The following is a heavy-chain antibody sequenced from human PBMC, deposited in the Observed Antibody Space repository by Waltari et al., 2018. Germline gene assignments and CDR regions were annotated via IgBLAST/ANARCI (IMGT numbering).Heavy chain of an antibody. Sequence: QVQLQESGPGLVKPSETLSLTCAVSGYSISSGYYWGWIRQPPGKGLEWIGSIYHSGSTYDNPSLKSRVTISVDTSKNQFSLKLSSVTAADTAVYYCARVSAAAAFGTYFDYWGQGTLVTVSS. V-gene: IGHV4-38-2*01. J-gene: IGHJ4*02. CDR3: ARVSAAAAFGTYFDY. CDR2: IYHSGST. CDR1: GYSISSGYY. D-gene: IGHD3-10*01.